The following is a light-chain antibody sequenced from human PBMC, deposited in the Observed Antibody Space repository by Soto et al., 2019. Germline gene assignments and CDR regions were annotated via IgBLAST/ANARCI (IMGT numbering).Light chain of an antibody. CDR2: SNN. J-gene: IGLJ1*01. CDR1: SSNIGSNT. V-gene: IGLV1-44*01. CDR3: AAWDDSLNGFYV. Sequence: QAVRTQPPSASGTPGQRVTISCSGSSSNIGSNTVNWYQQLPGTAPKLLIYSNNQRPSGVPDRFSGSKSGTSASLAISGLQSEDEADYYCAAWDDSLNGFYVFGTGTKVTVL.